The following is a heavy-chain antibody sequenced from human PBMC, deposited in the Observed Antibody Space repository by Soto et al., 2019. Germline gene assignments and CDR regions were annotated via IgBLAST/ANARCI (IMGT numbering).Heavy chain of an antibody. J-gene: IGHJ6*02. D-gene: IGHD6-13*01. CDR3: ARGGTRQQLVLRVYYGMDV. CDR1: GGSFSGYY. V-gene: IGHV4-34*01. Sequence: PSETLSLTCAVYGGSFSGYYWSWIRQPPGKGLEWIGEINHSGSTNYNPSLKSRVTISVDTSKNQFSLKLSSVTAADTAVYYCARGGTRQQLVLRVYYGMDVWGQGTTVTVS. CDR2: INHSGST.